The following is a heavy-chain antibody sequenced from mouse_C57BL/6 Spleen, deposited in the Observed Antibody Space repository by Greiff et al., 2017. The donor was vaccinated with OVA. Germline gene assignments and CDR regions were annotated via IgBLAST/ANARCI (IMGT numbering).Heavy chain of an antibody. J-gene: IGHJ1*03. CDR3: ARGVAYYYGSSHWYFDV. Sequence: EVKLMESGGGLVKPGGSLKLSCAASGFTFSSYAMSWVRQTPEKRLEWVATISDGGSYTYYPDNVKGRFTISRDNAKNNLYLQMSHLKSEDTAMYYCARGVAYYYGSSHWYFDVWGTGTTVTVSS. V-gene: IGHV5-4*03. CDR1: GFTFSSYA. D-gene: IGHD1-1*01. CDR2: ISDGGSYT.